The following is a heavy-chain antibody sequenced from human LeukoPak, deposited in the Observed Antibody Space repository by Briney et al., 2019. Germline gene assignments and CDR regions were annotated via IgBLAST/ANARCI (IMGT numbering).Heavy chain of an antibody. CDR2: IWYDGSNK. Sequence: GGSLRLSCAASGFTFSSYGMHWVRQAPGKGLEWVAVIWYDGSNKYYADSVKGRFTISRDNSKNTLHLQMNSLRAEDTAVYYCARRLRGDRLDYWGQGTLVTVSS. D-gene: IGHD2-21*02. CDR3: ARRLRGDRLDY. J-gene: IGHJ4*02. V-gene: IGHV3-33*01. CDR1: GFTFSSYG.